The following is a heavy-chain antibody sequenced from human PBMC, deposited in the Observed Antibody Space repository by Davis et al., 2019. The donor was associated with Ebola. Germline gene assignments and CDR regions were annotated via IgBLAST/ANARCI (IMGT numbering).Heavy chain of an antibody. D-gene: IGHD5-24*01. Sequence: SGPTLVKPTQTLTLTCSFSGFSLSTSGVGVGWIRQPPGKALEWLAHIFSDDEKSYSTSLESRLTISKDTSKSQVVLTLTNMDPVDTATYYCARIGDAYNYYFDFWGQGTLVTVSS. J-gene: IGHJ4*02. CDR3: ARIGDAYNYYFDF. CDR1: GFSLSTSGVG. V-gene: IGHV2-26*01. CDR2: IFSDDEK.